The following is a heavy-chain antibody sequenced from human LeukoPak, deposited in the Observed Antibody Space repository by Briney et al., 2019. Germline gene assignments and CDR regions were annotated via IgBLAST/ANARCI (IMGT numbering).Heavy chain of an antibody. CDR2: IYTSGST. CDR3: ARAFRMYALHNWFDP. J-gene: IGHJ5*02. CDR1: GDSISSFY. V-gene: IGHV4-4*07. Sequence: SETLSLTCTVSGDSISSFYWSWIRQPAGKGLQWIGRIYTSGSTNYNPSLKSRVTMSVDTSKNQFALKLSSVTAADTAVYYCARAFRMYALHNWFDPWAREPWSPSPQ. D-gene: IGHD2-8*01.